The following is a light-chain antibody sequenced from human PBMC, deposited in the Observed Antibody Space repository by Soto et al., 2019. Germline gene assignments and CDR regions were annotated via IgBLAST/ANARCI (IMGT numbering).Light chain of an antibody. J-gene: IGKJ1*01. CDR1: QSISNW. CDR3: QHYTTYSRT. Sequence: DIQMTQSPSTLSASVGDRVTITCRASQSISNWLAWYQQKPGKATKLLINDASSLERGVPSRFSGSGSGTEFTLTISRLQPDDFATYYCQHYTTYSRTFGQGTNVDIK. CDR2: DAS. V-gene: IGKV1-5*01.